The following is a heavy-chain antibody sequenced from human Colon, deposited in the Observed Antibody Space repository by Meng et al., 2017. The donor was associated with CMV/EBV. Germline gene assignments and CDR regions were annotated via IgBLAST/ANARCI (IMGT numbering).Heavy chain of an antibody. CDR1: GFTSSKAW. CDR2: IRSKTDGGTT. J-gene: IGHJ4*02. D-gene: IGHD3-22*01. V-gene: IGHV3-15*01. CDR3: TTIPPYDTSGPKSY. Sequence: GESLKISCAASGFTSSKAWMNWVRQAPGKGLEWVGHIRSKTDGGTTDYAAAVKGRFTISRDDSKNTLYLQMKSLKTEDTAVYYCTTIPPYDTSGPKSYWGQGTLVTVSS.